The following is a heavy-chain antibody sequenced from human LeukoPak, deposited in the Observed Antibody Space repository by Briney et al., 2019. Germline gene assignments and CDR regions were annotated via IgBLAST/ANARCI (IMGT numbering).Heavy chain of an antibody. CDR3: ARRRYYDGSGYLE. CDR2: LYYSGRT. V-gene: IGHV4-39*01. J-gene: IGHJ1*01. CDR1: GDSISRSDSY. D-gene: IGHD3-22*01. Sequence: SETLSLTCSVSGDSISRSDSYWDWIRQPPGKGLEWIGTLYYSGRTYYSPSLKSRVTMSVDTSKNQFSLNLRIVTAADTAVYYCARRRYYDGSGYLEWGQGTLLSVSS.